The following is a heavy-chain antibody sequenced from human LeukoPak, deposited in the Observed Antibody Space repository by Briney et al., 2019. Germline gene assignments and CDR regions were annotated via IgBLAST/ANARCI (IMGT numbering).Heavy chain of an antibody. D-gene: IGHD2-2*01. CDR3: AEVPAALSNWFDP. Sequence: PQASVKVSCKASGGTFSSYAISWVRQAPGQGLEWIGGIIPIFGSANYAQKFQGRVTISADESTSTAYMELSSLRSEDTAVYYCAEVPAALSNWFDPWGQGTLVTVSS. J-gene: IGHJ5*02. V-gene: IGHV1-69*13. CDR1: GGTFSSYA. CDR2: IIPIFGSA.